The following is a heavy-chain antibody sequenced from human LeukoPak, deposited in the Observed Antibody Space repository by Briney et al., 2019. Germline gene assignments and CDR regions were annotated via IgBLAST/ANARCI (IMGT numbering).Heavy chain of an antibody. J-gene: IGHJ4*02. CDR3: ARGGLYCGGDCYVDH. V-gene: IGHV4-34*01. Sequence: SETLSLTCAVYGGSFSPYYWSWIRQPPEKGLEWIGEINHSGSTNYNPSLKSRVTISVDTSKNQFSLKLSSATAADTAVYYCARGGLYCGGDCYVDHWGQGSLVTVSS. D-gene: IGHD2-21*02. CDR1: GGSFSPYY. CDR2: INHSGST.